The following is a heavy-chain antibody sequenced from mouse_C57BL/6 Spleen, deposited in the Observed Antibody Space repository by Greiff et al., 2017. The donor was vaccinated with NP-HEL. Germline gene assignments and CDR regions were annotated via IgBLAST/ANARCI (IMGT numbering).Heavy chain of an antibody. J-gene: IGHJ4*01. CDR3: ARWGYAMDY. V-gene: IGHV1-7*01. CDR2: INPSSGYT. Sequence: QVQLKQSGAELAKPGASVKLSCKASGYTFTSYWMHWVKQRPGQGLEWIGYINPSSGYTKYNQNVKGKVTLTTDKSSSNAYMQLSSVTYEDSAVNYCARWGYAMDYWGQGTSVTVSS. CDR1: GYTFTSYW.